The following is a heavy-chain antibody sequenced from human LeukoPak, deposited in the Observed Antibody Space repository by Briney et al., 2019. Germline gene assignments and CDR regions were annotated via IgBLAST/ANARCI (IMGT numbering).Heavy chain of an antibody. J-gene: IGHJ6*04. CDR1: GGSIIHYY. Sequence: SETLSLTFTVSGGSIIHYYCGWIRQPPGNGREWIFYIYYSGTTNYNPSLKSRVTISVDTSKNQFSLKLSSVTAADTAVYYCAREDPGPKVPEDMDVWGKGTTVTVSS. D-gene: IGHD4/OR15-4a*01. CDR3: AREDPGPKVPEDMDV. CDR2: IYYSGTT. V-gene: IGHV4-59*01.